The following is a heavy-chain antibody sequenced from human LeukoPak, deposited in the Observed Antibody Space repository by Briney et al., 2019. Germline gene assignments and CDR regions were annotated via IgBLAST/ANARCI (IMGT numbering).Heavy chain of an antibody. V-gene: IGHV3-21*01. CDR1: GFTFSDHN. J-gene: IGHJ4*02. CDR2: ITRSHNYM. D-gene: IGHD7-27*01. Sequence: GGSLRLSCAASGFTFSDHNMNWVRQAPGKGLEWVSSITRSHNYMYYSDSVKGRFTISRDNSKNTLYLQMNSLRAEDTAVYYCAKDNGGALEYDYWGQGTLVTVSS. CDR3: AKDNGGALEYDY.